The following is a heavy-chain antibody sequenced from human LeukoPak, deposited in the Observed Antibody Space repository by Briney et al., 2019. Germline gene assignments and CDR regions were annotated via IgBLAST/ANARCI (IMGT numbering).Heavy chain of an antibody. CDR2: IYYSGGT. D-gene: IGHD3-22*01. CDR1: GGSISSGGYY. Sequence: PSQTLSLTCTVSGGSISSGGYYWSWIRQHPGKGLEWIGYIYYSGGTYYNPSLKSRVTISVDTSKNQFSLKLSSVTAADTAVYYCARSYDSSGPFDYWGQGTLVTVSS. CDR3: ARSYDSSGPFDY. J-gene: IGHJ4*02. V-gene: IGHV4-31*03.